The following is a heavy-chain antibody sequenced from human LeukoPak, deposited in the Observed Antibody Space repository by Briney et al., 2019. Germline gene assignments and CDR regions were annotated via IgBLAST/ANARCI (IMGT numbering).Heavy chain of an antibody. D-gene: IGHD6-19*01. J-gene: IGHJ4*02. Sequence: PSETLSLTCTVSGGSISSGSYYWSWIRQPAGKGLEWIGRIYTSGSTNYNPSLKGRATISVDKSKNQFSLKLSSVTAADTAVYYCARNSVAGTIFDYWGQGTLVTVSS. CDR1: GGSISSGSYY. CDR2: IYTSGST. V-gene: IGHV4-61*02. CDR3: ARNSVAGTIFDY.